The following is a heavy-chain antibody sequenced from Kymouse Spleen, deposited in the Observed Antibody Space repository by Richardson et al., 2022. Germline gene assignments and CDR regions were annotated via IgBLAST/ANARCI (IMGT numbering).Heavy chain of an antibody. CDR1: GGSFSGYY. CDR2: INHSGST. Sequence: QVQLQQWGAGLLKPSETLSLTCAVYGGSFSGYYWSWIRQPPGKGLEWIGEINHSGSTNYNPSLKSRVTISVDTSKNQFSLKLSSVTAADTAVYYCARGLITMVRGLRPYYYGMDVWGQGTTVTVSS. CDR3: ARGLITMVRGLRPYYYGMDV. J-gene: IGHJ6*02. V-gene: IGHV4-34*01. D-gene: IGHD3-10*01.